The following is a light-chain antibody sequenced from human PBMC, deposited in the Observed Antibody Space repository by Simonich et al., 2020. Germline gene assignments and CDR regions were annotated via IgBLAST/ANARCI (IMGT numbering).Light chain of an antibody. V-gene: IGLV2-14*02. CDR2: EGS. J-gene: IGLJ3*02. CDR1: SRDVGSYNL. CDR3: SSYAGSNNLV. Sequence: QSALTQPASVSGSPGQSITISCTGTSRDVGSYNLVSWYQQHPGKAPKIMIYEGSKRPSGVPDRFSGSKSGNTASLTVSGLQAEDEADYYCSSYAGSNNLVFGGGTKLTVL.